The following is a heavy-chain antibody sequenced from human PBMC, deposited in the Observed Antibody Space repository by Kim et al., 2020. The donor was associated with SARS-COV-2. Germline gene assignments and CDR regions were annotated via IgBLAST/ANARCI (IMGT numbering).Heavy chain of an antibody. J-gene: IGHJ4*02. V-gene: IGHV3-23*01. Sequence: YKAESWKGRFTIHRDNSKNTLFLHMNSLRAEATAIYYCAKGSQLLSFAYWGQGTLVTVSS. D-gene: IGHD2-2*01. CDR3: AKGSQLLSFAY.